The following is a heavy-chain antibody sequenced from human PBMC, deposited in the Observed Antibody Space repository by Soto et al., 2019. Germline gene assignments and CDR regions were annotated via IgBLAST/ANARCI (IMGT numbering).Heavy chain of an antibody. CDR3: ERVGLPYCRSTSCYAFDI. D-gene: IGHD2-2*01. V-gene: IGHV3-13*04. CDR2: IGTAGDT. J-gene: IGHJ3*02. CDR1: GFTFSSYD. Sequence: GGSLRLSCAASGFTFSSYDMHWVRQATGKSLEWVSRIGTAGDTYYPDSVKGRFTISRENAKNSLYLQMNSLRAGDTAVYYCERVGLPYCRSTSCYAFDIWGQGTMVTVSS.